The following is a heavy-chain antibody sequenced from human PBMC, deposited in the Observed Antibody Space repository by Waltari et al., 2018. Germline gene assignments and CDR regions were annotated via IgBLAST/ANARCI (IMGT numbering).Heavy chain of an antibody. CDR3: ARGDLHYGSSGFFY. D-gene: IGHD3-22*01. CDR1: GGSFNDYY. CDR2: IHHSETT. J-gene: IGHJ4*02. Sequence: QVQLHQWGAGLLKPSETLSLTCGVSGGSFNDYYWTWIRQPPGKGLEWIGEIHHSETTDYNPSLNSRLTMSVDTSKKQISLKMSSVTAADTAVYYCARGDLHYGSSGFFYWGQGALVTVSS. V-gene: IGHV4-34*01.